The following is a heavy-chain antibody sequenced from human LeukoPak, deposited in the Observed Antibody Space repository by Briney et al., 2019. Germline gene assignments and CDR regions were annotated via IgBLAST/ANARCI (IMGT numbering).Heavy chain of an antibody. D-gene: IGHD3-10*01. Sequence: ASVKVSCKASGYTFTGYYMHWVRQAPGQGLEWMGWINPNSGGTNYAQKFQGRVTMTRDTSISTAYMELSRLRSDDTAVYYCAKDYYGSGSYYQIGYWGQGTLVTVSS. CDR3: AKDYYGSGSYYQIGY. J-gene: IGHJ4*02. CDR1: GYTFTGYY. V-gene: IGHV1-2*02. CDR2: INPNSGGT.